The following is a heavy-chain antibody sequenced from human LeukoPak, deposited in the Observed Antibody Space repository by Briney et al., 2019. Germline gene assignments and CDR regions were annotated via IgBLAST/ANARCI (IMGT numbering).Heavy chain of an antibody. CDR2: IYHSGST. Sequence: SETLSPTCTVSGYSISSGYYWGWIRQPPGKGLEWIGSIYHSGSTYYNPSLKSRVTISVDTSKNQFSLKLSSVTAADTAVYYCARVFKISTYYFDYWGQGTLVTVSS. CDR1: GYSISSGYY. CDR3: ARVFKISTYYFDY. J-gene: IGHJ4*02. V-gene: IGHV4-38-2*02. D-gene: IGHD2-8*01.